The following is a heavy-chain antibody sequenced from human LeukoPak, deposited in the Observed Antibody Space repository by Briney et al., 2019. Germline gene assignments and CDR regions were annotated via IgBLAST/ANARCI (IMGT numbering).Heavy chain of an antibody. CDR2: IDANNGDT. Sequence: ASVKVSCKASGYTFRGNYIHWLRQAPGQGLDWMGWIDANNGDTKSAQKFQGQVTMSRDTSISTAYMDLRSLSPDDAAVYYCAREPSSVTLYFFDYWGQGTLVTVSS. CDR3: AREPSSVTLYFFDY. D-gene: IGHD4-11*01. J-gene: IGHJ4*02. CDR1: GYTFRGNY. V-gene: IGHV1-2*02.